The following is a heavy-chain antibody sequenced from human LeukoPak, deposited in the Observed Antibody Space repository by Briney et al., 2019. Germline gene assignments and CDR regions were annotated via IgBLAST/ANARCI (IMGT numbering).Heavy chain of an antibody. CDR1: GFTFSSYW. V-gene: IGHV3-74*01. D-gene: IGHD4-17*01. CDR3: ARDPDYGDPD. J-gene: IGHJ4*02. CDR2: IDSDGRST. Sequence: GGSLRLSCAASGFTFSSYWMHWVRQAPGKGLVWVSRIDSDGRSTSYADSVKGRFTISRDNAKNMLYLQMNSLRPEDTAVYYCARDPDYGDPDWGQGTLVTVSS.